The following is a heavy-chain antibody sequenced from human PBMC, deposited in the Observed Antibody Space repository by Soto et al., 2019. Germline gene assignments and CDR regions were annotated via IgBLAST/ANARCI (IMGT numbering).Heavy chain of an antibody. V-gene: IGHV3-33*01. J-gene: IGHJ5*02. CDR1: GFTFSSYG. CDR2: IWYDGSNK. Sequence: QVQLVESGGGVVQPGRSLRLSCAASGFTFSSYGMHWVRQAPGKGLEWVAVIWYDGSNKYYADSVKGRFTISRDNSKKTLYLQMNSLRAEDTAVYYCARGSGGGSRWFDPWGQGTLVTVSS. CDR3: ARGSGGGSRWFDP. D-gene: IGHD1-26*01.